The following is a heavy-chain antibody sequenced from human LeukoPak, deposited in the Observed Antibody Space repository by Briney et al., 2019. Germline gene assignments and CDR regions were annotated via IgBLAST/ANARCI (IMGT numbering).Heavy chain of an antibody. V-gene: IGHV4-39*01. CDR2: IYYSGNT. CDR1: GDSISSSAYY. Sequence: PSETLSLACTVSGDSISSSAYYWGWIRQPPGKGLEWIGSIYYSGNTYYNPSLKSRVTISVDTSKNQFSLKLSSVTAADTAVYYCARHLRYCSGSSCYLHWFDPWGQGTLVTVSS. J-gene: IGHJ5*02. D-gene: IGHD2-15*01. CDR3: ARHLRYCSGSSCYLHWFDP.